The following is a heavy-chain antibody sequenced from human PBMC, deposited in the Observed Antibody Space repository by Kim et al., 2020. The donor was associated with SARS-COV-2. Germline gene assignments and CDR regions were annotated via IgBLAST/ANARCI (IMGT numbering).Heavy chain of an antibody. D-gene: IGHD3-10*01. CDR1: GFTFSSYA. CDR3: TRSGYYSASDF. CDR2: ITSDGDNT. V-gene: IGHV3-64*01. J-gene: IGHJ4*02. Sequence: GGSLRLSCAASGFTFSSYAMHWVRQAPGKGLEYVSAITSDGDNTYYANSVKGRFTIYRDNSKNTLYLQMGDLRAEELAGYYCTRSGYYSASDFWGQGTLVTVSS.